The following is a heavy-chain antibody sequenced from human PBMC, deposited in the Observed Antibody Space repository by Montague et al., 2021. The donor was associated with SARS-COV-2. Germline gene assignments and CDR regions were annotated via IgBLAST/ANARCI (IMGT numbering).Heavy chain of an antibody. CDR3: ARVDVLTMVRGIIRGGCYCDY. V-gene: IGHV4-38-2*02. Sequence: SETLSLTCSVTGYSISSGYYWGWIRQSPGRGLVWIGTVLHSEGTYYNPSLQSRVTISVDPSTNQFSLKLISVTAADTAVDYCARVDVLTMVRGIIRGGCYCDYWGQGTLVTVSS. D-gene: IGHD3-10*01. CDR1: GYSISSGYY. CDR2: VLHSEGT. J-gene: IGHJ4*02.